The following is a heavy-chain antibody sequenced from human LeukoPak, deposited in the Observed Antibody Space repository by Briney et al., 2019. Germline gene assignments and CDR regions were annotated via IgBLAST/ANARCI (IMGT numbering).Heavy chain of an antibody. CDR1: GGSVSSGSYY. D-gene: IGHD3-22*01. Sequence: KPSETLSLTCTVSGGSVSSGSYYWSWIRQPPGKGLEWIGYIYYSGSTNYNPSLKSRVTISVDTSKNQFSQKLSSVTAADTAVYYCAMAYHYDSTGYYGTDAFDIWGQGTMVTVSS. J-gene: IGHJ3*02. V-gene: IGHV4-61*01. CDR2: IYYSGST. CDR3: AMAYHYDSTGYYGTDAFDI.